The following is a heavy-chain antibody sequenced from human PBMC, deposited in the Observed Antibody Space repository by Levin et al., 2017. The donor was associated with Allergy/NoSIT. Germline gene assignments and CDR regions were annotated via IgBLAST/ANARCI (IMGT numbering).Heavy chain of an antibody. V-gene: IGHV3-23*01. D-gene: IGHD1-1*01. CDR3: ARIRPGTTAVFDT. CDR1: EFIFSTHA. CDR2: IIHSGSVT. Sequence: PGESLKISCAASEFIFSTHAMTWVRQAPGKGLEWVSTIIHSGSVTYYADAVKGRFNISRDNSQSTLHLQMHSLRAEDTAIYYCARIRPGTTAVFDTWGQGTLVSVSS. J-gene: IGHJ5*02.